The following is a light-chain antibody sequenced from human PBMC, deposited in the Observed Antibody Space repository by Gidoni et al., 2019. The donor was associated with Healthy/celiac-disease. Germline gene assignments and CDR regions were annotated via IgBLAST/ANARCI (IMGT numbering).Light chain of an antibody. CDR2: AAS. J-gene: IGKJ5*01. CDR1: QGISSY. V-gene: IGKV1-9*01. CDR3: QQLNSYRRIT. Sequence: DIQLTQSPSFLSASVGDRVTITCRASQGISSYLAWYQQKPGKAPKLLIDAASTLQSGVPSRFSGSGSGTEFTLTSGSLQPEDFATYYCQQLNSYRRITFGQGTRLEIK.